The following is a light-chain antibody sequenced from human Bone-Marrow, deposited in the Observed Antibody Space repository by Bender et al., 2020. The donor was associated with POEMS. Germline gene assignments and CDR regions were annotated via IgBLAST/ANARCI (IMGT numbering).Light chain of an antibody. CDR3: QVWDSSTGHVV. Sequence: YALTQPPSVSVAPGQTARITCGGKDIESESVRWYQPRPGQAPVLVLHDDSDRPSGIPERFSVSNSGSTATLTISRVGAGDEADYYCQVWDSSTGHVVFGSGTKLTVL. CDR1: DIESES. CDR2: DDS. V-gene: IGLV3-21*02. J-gene: IGLJ3*02.